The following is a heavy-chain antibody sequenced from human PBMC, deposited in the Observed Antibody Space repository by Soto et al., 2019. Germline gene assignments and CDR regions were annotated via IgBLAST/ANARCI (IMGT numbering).Heavy chain of an antibody. Sequence: PGESLKISGKGSVYSFTSYWIGWVRQMPGKGLEWMGIIYPGDSDTRYSPSFQCQVTIPADKSISTAYLQWSSLKASDTAMYYCARGNFDWLLNWYGMDVWGQGTTVTVSS. CDR1: VYSFTSYW. CDR2: IYPGDSDT. CDR3: ARGNFDWLLNWYGMDV. D-gene: IGHD3-9*01. V-gene: IGHV5-51*01. J-gene: IGHJ6*02.